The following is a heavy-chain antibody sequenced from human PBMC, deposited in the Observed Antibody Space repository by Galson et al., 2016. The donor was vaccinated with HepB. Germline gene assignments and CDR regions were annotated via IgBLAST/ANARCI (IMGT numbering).Heavy chain of an antibody. V-gene: IGHV3-7*01. CDR2: IKQDETEK. D-gene: IGHD3-16*02. CDR3: AREAKGYDSVWGSYRNNWFDS. CDR1: GFTSSNYW. Sequence: SLRLSCAASGFTSSNYWMSWVRQAPGKGLEWVAHIKQDETEKYYVDSVKGRFTISRDNAKNSLWLQMNSLRADDTAVYYCAREAKGYDSVWGSYRNNWFDSWGQGSPVSVSS. J-gene: IGHJ5*01.